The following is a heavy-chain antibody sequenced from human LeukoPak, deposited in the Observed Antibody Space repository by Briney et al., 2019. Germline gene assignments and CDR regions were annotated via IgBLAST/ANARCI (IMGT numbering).Heavy chain of an antibody. CDR2: IYSGGST. J-gene: IGHJ4*02. V-gene: IGHV3-66*01. Sequence: GGSLRLSCAASRFTVSSNYMSWVRQAPGKGLEWVSVIYSGGSTYYADSVKGRFTISRDNSKNTLYLQMNSLRAEDTAVYYCARDSSSSPSYYFDYWGQGTLVTVSS. CDR1: RFTVSSNY. CDR3: ARDSSSSPSYYFDY. D-gene: IGHD6-13*01.